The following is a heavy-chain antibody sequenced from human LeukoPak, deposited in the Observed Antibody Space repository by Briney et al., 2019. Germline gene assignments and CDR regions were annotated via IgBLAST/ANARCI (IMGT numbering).Heavy chain of an antibody. CDR3: ARGPSPYYDSSGYYFH. CDR2: INPNSGNT. CDR1: GYTFTSYD. V-gene: IGHV1-8*01. D-gene: IGHD3-22*01. J-gene: IGHJ4*02. Sequence: ASVKVSCKASGYTFTSYDINWVRQATGQGLEWMGWINPNSGNTGYAQKFQGRVTMTRNTSISTAYMELSSLRSEDTAVYYCARGPSPYYDSSGYYFHWGQGTLVTVSS.